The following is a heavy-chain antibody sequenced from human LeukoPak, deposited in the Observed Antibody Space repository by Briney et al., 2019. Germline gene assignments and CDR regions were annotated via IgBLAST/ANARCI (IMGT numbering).Heavy chain of an antibody. CDR1: GYTLTNYS. J-gene: IGHJ4*02. Sequence: ASVKVSCKASGYTLTNYSLYWVRQAPGQGLEWMGVINPSGGSTTSAQRFQGRVTMTRDTSTSTVYMELSSLRSEDTAVYYCGRGPGPADDGGGYCFDYWGQGTLVTVSS. D-gene: IGHD3-22*01. V-gene: IGHV1-46*01. CDR2: INPSGGST. CDR3: GRGPGPADDGGGYCFDY.